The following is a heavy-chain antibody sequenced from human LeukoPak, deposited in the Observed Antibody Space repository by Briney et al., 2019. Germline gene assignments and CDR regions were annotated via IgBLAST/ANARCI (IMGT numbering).Heavy chain of an antibody. CDR1: GGTFITYA. Sequence: SVKVSCKASGGTFITYAISWVRQAPGQGLEWMGRIIPILDITNYAQKFQGRVSMTRDTSTTTVSMELSSLRSEDTAVYYCARDYPFITGTAYEYWGQGTLVTVSS. J-gene: IGHJ4*02. V-gene: IGHV1-69*04. D-gene: IGHD1-20*01. CDR2: IIPILDIT. CDR3: ARDYPFITGTAYEY.